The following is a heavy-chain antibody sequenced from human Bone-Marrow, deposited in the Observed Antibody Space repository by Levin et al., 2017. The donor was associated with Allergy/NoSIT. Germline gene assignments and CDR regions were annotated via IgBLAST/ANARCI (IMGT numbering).Heavy chain of an antibody. D-gene: IGHD2-15*01. V-gene: IGHV3-23*01. J-gene: IGHJ4*02. CDR1: GFTLYSYA. CDR3: ARSKMRCSGGSCYSGFDS. CDR2: ISGSGTTT. Sequence: GGSLRLSCAASGFTLYSYAIHWVRQAPGRGPEWVSGISGSGTTTDYADSVKGRFTISRDNSKNTVYMEMNSLRVDDTALYYFARSKMRCSGGSCYSGFDSWGQGTRVTVSS.